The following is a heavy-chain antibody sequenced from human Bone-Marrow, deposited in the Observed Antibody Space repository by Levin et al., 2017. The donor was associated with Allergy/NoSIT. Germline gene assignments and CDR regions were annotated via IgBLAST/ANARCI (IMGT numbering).Heavy chain of an antibody. J-gene: IGHJ4*02. CDR1: GFTFSSYW. CDR3: ARVGYDILTGYDGGFDY. Sequence: PGGSLRLSCAASGFTFSSYWMSWVRQAPGKGLEWVANIKQDGSEKYYVDSVKGRFTISRDNAKNSLYLQMNSLRAEDTAVYYCARVGYDILTGYDGGFDYWGQGTLVTVSS. D-gene: IGHD3-9*01. CDR2: IKQDGSEK. V-gene: IGHV3-7*01.